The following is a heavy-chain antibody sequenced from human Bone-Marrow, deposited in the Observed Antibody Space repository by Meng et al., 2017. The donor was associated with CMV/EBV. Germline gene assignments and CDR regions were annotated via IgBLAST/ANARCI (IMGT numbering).Heavy chain of an antibody. V-gene: IGHV4-39*07. CDR3: AREESGWSA. CDR2: IYYSGST. D-gene: IGHD6-19*01. Sequence: SESLALTCTASGGSISSSSYYWGWIRQPPGKGLEWIGSIYYSGSTYYNASLKSRVTISVDTSKNQFSLKLSSVTASDTAVYYCAREESGWSAWGQGTLVTVSS. J-gene: IGHJ5*02. CDR1: GGSISSSSYY.